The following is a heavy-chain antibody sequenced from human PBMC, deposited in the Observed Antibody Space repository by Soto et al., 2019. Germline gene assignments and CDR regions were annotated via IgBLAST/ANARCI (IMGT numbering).Heavy chain of an antibody. D-gene: IGHD3-16*01. CDR2: ISAHNGKT. CDR1: GYIFTSYG. CDR3: ARGGSGDY. V-gene: IGHV1-18*01. J-gene: IGHJ4*02. Sequence: QAHLVQSGPEVKKPGASVKVSCKGSGYIFTSYGIAWVRQAPGQGLEWMGWISAHNGKTEYAQKFQGRVTVTRDTSTSTAHPELRSLRSDDTALYSCARGGSGDYWGQGPLVNVSS.